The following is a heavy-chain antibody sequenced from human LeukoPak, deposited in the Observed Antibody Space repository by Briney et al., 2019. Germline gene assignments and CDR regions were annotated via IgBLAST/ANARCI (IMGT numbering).Heavy chain of an antibody. CDR2: IIPILSIA. J-gene: IGHJ4*02. Sequence: SVKVSRKPSVGTFSTYVISTVRQSPGHGVGWLGRIIPILSIANYGQKFQGKVTITATKSTSTAYMELSSIRSEDTAVYYCARNPQYYDKKFDYWGQGTLVTVSS. V-gene: IGHV1-69*04. CDR1: VGTFSTYV. CDR3: ARNPQYYDKKFDY. D-gene: IGHD3-22*01.